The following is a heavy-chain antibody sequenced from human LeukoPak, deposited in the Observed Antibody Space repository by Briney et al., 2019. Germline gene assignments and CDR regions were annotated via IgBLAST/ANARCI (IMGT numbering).Heavy chain of an antibody. V-gene: IGHV1-2*02. J-gene: IGHJ4*02. CDR3: ARVRVGATAGYYFDY. CDR2: INPNSGGT. CDR1: GYTFTGYY. Sequence: GASVKVSCKASGYTFTGYYMHWVRQAPGQGLEWMGWINPNSGGTNYAQKFQGRVTMTRDTSISTAYMELSRLRSDDTAVYYCARVRVGATAGYYFDYWGRGTLVTVSS. D-gene: IGHD1-26*01.